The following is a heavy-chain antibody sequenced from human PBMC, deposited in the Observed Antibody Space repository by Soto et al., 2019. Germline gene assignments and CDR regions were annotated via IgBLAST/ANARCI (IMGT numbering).Heavy chain of an antibody. CDR2: ISAYNGNT. J-gene: IGHJ4*02. V-gene: IGHV1-18*01. CDR3: ARDAHYDSSGYYYWIFDY. Sequence: ASVKVSCKASGYTFTSYGISWVRQAPGQGLEWMGWISAYNGNTNYAQKLQGRVTMTTDTSTSTAYMELRSLRSDDTAVYYCARDAHYDSSGYYYWIFDYWGQGTLVTVSS. CDR1: GYTFTSYG. D-gene: IGHD3-22*01.